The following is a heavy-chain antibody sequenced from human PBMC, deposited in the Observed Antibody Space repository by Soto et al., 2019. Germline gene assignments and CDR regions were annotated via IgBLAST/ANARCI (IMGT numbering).Heavy chain of an antibody. J-gene: IGHJ4*02. CDR1: GDSISTFY. CDR2: VYYTGST. CDR3: ARGRTVRNYADDSSDYFYFFDY. Sequence: LSLTCTVSGDSISTFYWGWMRQSPGKELEWIGYVYYTGSTNYNPSLKSRVTISVDRSKNQFSLKLTSANAADTAVYYCARGRTVRNYADDSSDYFYFFDYWGQGAQVTVSS. D-gene: IGHD3-22*01. V-gene: IGHV4-59*01.